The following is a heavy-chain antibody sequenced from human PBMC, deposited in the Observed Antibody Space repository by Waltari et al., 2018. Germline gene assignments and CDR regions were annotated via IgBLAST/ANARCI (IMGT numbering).Heavy chain of an antibody. V-gene: IGHV3-43*01. CDR1: GLTLDDYA. J-gene: IGHJ5*02. Sequence: QLVESGGGVVQPGGSLRLTCAGSGLTLDDYAMHWVRQVPGKGLEWVSYISWDVETTYYADSVKGRFTLSRDNSKNSVFLQMNSLRKEDTALYYCAKDFAQYSGSHHWGQGTLVTVSS. D-gene: IGHD1-26*01. CDR3: AKDFAQYSGSHH. CDR2: ISWDVETT.